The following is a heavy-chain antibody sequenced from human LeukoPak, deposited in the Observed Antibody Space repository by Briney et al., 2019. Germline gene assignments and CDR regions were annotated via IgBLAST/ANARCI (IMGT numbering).Heavy chain of an antibody. J-gene: IGHJ4*02. CDR1: GFTFSDYY. D-gene: IGHD6-19*01. Sequence: GSPSLSCAASGFTFSDYYMSWIRQAPGKGLEWVSVIYRGGSTYYADSVRGRFTISRDNSKNTVFLQMNSLRAEDTAVYYCAKDKVAASDYWGQGTLVTVSS. V-gene: IGHV3-53*01. CDR3: AKDKVAASDY. CDR2: IYRGGST.